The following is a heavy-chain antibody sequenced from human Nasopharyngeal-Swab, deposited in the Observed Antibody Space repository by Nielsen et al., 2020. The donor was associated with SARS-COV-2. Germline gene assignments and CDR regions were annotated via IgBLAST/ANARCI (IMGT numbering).Heavy chain of an antibody. CDR1: GFPFRNYY. CDR2: IKQGGSEQ. V-gene: IGHV3-7*05. CDR3: VGHLTRLA. D-gene: IGHD4-23*01. Sequence: GESLKISCAASGFPFRNYYMTWVRQPPGKGLEWVANIKQGGSEQFYVDSVKGRFTISRDNTENSVLLQVNSLRAEDTAVYYCVGHLTRLAWGQGTTVTVSS. J-gene: IGHJ6*02.